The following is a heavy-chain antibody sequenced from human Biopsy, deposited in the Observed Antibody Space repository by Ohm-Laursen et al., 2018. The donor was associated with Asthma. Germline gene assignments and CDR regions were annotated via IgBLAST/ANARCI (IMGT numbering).Heavy chain of an antibody. CDR2: IMTVFGTT. CDR3: ARSYDTDSYPVLVLDY. Sequence: GASVKVSCKAPGGTFSNFAISWVRQAPGQGLEWLGGIMTVFGTTNYAQKSQGRVTITADKSTSTTYMELSRLRSEDTAVYYCARSYDTDSYPVLVLDYWGQGTLVTVSS. J-gene: IGHJ4*02. V-gene: IGHV1-69*06. CDR1: GGTFSNFA. D-gene: IGHD3-22*01.